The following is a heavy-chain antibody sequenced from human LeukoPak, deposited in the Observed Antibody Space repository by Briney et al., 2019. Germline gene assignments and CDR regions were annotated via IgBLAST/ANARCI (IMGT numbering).Heavy chain of an antibody. V-gene: IGHV4-34*01. CDR2: INHSGST. D-gene: IGHD3-16*02. CDR1: GGSFSGYY. J-gene: IGHJ5*02. Sequence: SETLSLTCAVYGGSFSGYYWSWIRQLPGKGLEWIGEINHSGSTNYNPSLKSRVTISVDTSKNQFSLKLSSVTAADTAVYYCASRLRLGELSTWGQGTLVTVSS. CDR3: ASRLRLGELST.